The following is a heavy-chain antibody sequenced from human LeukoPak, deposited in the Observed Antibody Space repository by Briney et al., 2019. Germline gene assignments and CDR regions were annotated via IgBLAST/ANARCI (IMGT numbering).Heavy chain of an antibody. CDR3: ARDVEGGTFDI. Sequence: PGGSLRLSCAASGFTFSRFWMNWVRQAPGRGLEWVANIDQSGGRNNYVDSVKGRFTISRDSAKNSLFLEMSSLRADDTAVYSCARDVEGGTFDIWGQGTTVTVSS. CDR2: IDQSGGRN. J-gene: IGHJ3*02. V-gene: IGHV3-7*05. CDR1: GFTFSRFW. D-gene: IGHD3-16*01.